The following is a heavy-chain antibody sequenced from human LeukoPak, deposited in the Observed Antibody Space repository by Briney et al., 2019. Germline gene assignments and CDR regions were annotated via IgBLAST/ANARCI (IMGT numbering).Heavy chain of an antibody. V-gene: IGHV3-23*01. CDR3: AKDPSGHSGGNWFDP. D-gene: IGHD3-10*01. J-gene: IGHJ5*02. Sequence: GGSLRLSCAASGFSFSSNAMSWVRQAPARGLEWVSSIRGNGDTFYADSVKGRFTLSRDDSRNTVYLHLNNLRAEDTAVYYCAKDPSGHSGGNWFDPWGQGTLVTVSS. CDR2: IRGNGDT. CDR1: GFSFSSNA.